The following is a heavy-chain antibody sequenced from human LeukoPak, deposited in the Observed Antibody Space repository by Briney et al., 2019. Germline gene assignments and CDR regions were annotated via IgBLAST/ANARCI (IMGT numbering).Heavy chain of an antibody. CDR2: ISYDGSNK. CDR3: ARAAKTYDY. V-gene: IGHV3-30*04. CDR1: GFTFSSYA. J-gene: IGHJ4*02. Sequence: GGSLRLSCAASGFTFSSYAMHWVRQAPGKGLEWVAVISYDGSNKYYADSVKGRFTISRDNSKNTLYLQMNSLRAEDTAIYYCARAAKTYDYWGQGTLVTVSS.